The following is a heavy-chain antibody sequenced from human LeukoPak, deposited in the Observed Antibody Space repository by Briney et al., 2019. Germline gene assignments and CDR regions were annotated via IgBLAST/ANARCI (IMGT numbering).Heavy chain of an antibody. CDR2: IYYSGST. Sequence: SETLSLTCTVSGDSINSAIYCWGWIRQPPGKGLEWIGYIYYSGSTNYNPSLKSRVTISVDTSKNQFSLKLSSVTAADTAVYYCASTSGSYHREYFQHWGQGTLVTVSS. V-gene: IGHV4-61*01. CDR3: ASTSGSYHREYFQH. J-gene: IGHJ1*01. D-gene: IGHD1-26*01. CDR1: GDSINSAIYC.